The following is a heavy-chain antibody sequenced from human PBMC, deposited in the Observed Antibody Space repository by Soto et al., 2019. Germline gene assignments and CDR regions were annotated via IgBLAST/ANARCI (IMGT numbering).Heavy chain of an antibody. J-gene: IGHJ3*02. V-gene: IGHV3-48*03. CDR2: ITSSGGT. CDR1: GFTFSSYE. CDR3: TKEKSVMYSGYDAFDT. D-gene: IGHD5-12*01. Sequence: PVGSLRLSCAASGFTFSSYEMDWVRQAPGKGLEWVAHITSSGGTMYADSVRGRFTISRDSADNSLYLQMNSLRAEDTAVYYCTKEKSVMYSGYDAFDTWGRGTMVTVSS.